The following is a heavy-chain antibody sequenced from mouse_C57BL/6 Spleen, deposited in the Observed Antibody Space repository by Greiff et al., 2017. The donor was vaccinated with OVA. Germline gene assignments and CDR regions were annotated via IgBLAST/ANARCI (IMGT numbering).Heavy chain of an antibody. V-gene: IGHV1-55*01. J-gene: IGHJ4*01. CDR3: ARGGSGDAMDY. Sequence: QVQLQQSGAELVKPGASVKMSCKASGYTFTSYWITWVKQRPGQGLEWIGDIYPGSGSTNYNEKFKSKATLTVDTSSSTAYMQLSSLTSEDSAVYYCARGGSGDAMDYWGQGTSVTVSS. CDR2: IYPGSGST. CDR1: GYTFTSYW.